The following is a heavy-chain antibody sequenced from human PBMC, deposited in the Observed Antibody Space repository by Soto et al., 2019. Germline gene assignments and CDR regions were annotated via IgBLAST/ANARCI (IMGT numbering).Heavy chain of an antibody. J-gene: IGHJ5*02. D-gene: IGHD1-20*01. Sequence: GGSLRLSCAASGFTFSTSAMSLVRQAPGKGLEWVSAISGTGATTLYADSVEGRFSISRDNFRNMLYLQMNSLRVEDTAVYYCAKQTITAGMKYFDPWGQGALVTVSS. CDR1: GFTFSTSA. CDR2: ISGTGATT. V-gene: IGHV3-23*01. CDR3: AKQTITAGMKYFDP.